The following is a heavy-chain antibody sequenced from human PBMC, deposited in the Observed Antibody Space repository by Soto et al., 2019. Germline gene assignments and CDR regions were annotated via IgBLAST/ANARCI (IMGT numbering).Heavy chain of an antibody. CDR3: ARRQGSTYDDYGPSKFFDP. CDR1: GFSLSTNGVG. D-gene: IGHD4-17*01. V-gene: IGHV2-5*01. CDR2: IYWNEER. J-gene: IGHJ5*02. Sequence: SGPTLVNPTQTLTLTCSFSGFSLSTNGVGVGWIRQPPGKALEWLALIYWNEERRYSPSLKSRITITKDTSRNQVVLTMTTMDPVDTATYYCARRQGSTYDDYGPSKFFDPWGQGILVTVSS.